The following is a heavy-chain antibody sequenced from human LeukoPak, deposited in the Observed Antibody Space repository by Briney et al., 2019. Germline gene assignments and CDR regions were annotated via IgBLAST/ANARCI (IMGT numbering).Heavy chain of an antibody. CDR2: IYTSGST. V-gene: IGHV4-61*02. D-gene: IGHD1-14*01. CDR1: GGSISSGSYY. J-gene: IGHJ6*03. Sequence: PSETLSLTCTVSGGSISSGSYYWSWIRQPAGKGLEWNGRIYTSGSTNYNPSLKSRVTISVDTSKNQFSLKLSSVTAADTAVYYCARASITYYYYYYMGVWGKGATVTVSS. CDR3: ARASITYYYYYYMGV.